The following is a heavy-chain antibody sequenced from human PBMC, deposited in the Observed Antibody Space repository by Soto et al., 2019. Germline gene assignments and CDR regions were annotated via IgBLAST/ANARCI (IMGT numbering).Heavy chain of an antibody. D-gene: IGHD3-22*01. J-gene: IGHJ3*02. CDR1: GYSFTSYW. Sequence: GESLKISCKGSGYSFTSYWISWVRQMPGKGLEWMGRIDPSDSYTNYSPSFQGHVTISADKSISTAYPQWSSLKASDTAMYYCASRYYYDSSGYYSGDAFDIWGQGTMVTVSS. CDR2: IDPSDSYT. V-gene: IGHV5-10-1*01. CDR3: ASRYYYDSSGYYSGDAFDI.